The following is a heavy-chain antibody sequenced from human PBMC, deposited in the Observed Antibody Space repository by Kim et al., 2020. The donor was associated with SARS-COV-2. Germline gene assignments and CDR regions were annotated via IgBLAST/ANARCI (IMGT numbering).Heavy chain of an antibody. CDR1: GYTLTELS. Sequence: ASVKVSCKVSGYTLTELSMHWVRQAPGKGLEWMGGFDPEDGETIYAQKFQGRVTMTEDTSTDTAYMELSSLRSEDTAVYYCAVRFLEWGGAYYYGMDVWGQGTTVTVSS. CDR3: AVRFLEWGGAYYYGMDV. V-gene: IGHV1-24*01. CDR2: FDPEDGET. D-gene: IGHD3-3*01. J-gene: IGHJ6*02.